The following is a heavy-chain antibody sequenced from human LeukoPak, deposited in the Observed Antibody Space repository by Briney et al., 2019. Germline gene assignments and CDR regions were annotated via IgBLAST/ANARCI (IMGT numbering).Heavy chain of an antibody. Sequence: GGSLRLSCAASGFTVSSSFMNWVRQAPGKGLEWVSVIYSGGNTYYADSVKDRFIISRDNSKNTLYLQMNNLRAEDTAVYYCVRDTPTTGTRYFPYWGQGTLVTVSS. J-gene: IGHJ4*02. CDR2: IYSGGNT. D-gene: IGHD1-1*01. V-gene: IGHV3-66*01. CDR1: GFTVSSSF. CDR3: VRDTPTTGTRYFPY.